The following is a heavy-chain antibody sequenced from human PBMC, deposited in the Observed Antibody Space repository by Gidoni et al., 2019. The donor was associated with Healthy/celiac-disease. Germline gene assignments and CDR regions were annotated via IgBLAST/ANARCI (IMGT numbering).Heavy chain of an antibody. V-gene: IGHV3-33*08. CDR3: ARAGIAFDI. CDR2: IWYDGSNK. Sequence: QVQLVESGGGVVQPGRSLRLSCAASGFTFSSYGMHWVRQAPGKGLEWVAVIWYDGSNKYYADSVKGRFTISRDNSKNTLYLQMNSRRAEDTAVYYCARAGIAFDIWGQGTMVTVSS. D-gene: IGHD3-10*01. J-gene: IGHJ3*02. CDR1: GFTFSSYG.